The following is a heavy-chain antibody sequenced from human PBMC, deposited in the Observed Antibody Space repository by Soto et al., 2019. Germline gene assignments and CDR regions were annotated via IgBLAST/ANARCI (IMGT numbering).Heavy chain of an antibody. CDR1: GGSISSYY. D-gene: IGHD6-19*01. Sequence: SETLSLTCTVSGGSISSYYWSWIRQPPGKGLEWIGYIYYSGSTNYNPSLKSRVTISVDTSKNQFSLKLSSVTAADTAVYYCARGKGNGWYHIFAAFAIWGQGTMVTVSS. CDR2: IYYSGST. V-gene: IGHV4-59*01. J-gene: IGHJ3*02. CDR3: ARGKGNGWYHIFAAFAI.